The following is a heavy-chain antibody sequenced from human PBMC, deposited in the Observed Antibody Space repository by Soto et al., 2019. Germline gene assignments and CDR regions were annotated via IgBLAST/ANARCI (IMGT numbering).Heavy chain of an antibody. Sequence: SVKVSCKASGGTFSSYAISWVRQAPGQGLEWMGGIIPIFGTANYAQKFQGRVTITADESTSTAYMELSSLRSEDTAVYYCARAGITRGYCSGGSCPRYGMDVWGKGTTVTVSS. V-gene: IGHV1-69*13. D-gene: IGHD2-15*01. J-gene: IGHJ6*04. CDR2: IIPIFGTA. CDR3: ARAGITRGYCSGGSCPRYGMDV. CDR1: GGTFSSYA.